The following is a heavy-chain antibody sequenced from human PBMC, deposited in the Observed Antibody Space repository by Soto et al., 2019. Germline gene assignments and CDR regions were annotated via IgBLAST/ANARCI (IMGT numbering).Heavy chain of an antibody. Sequence: SETLSLTSAVSDGYISSGGYSWSWIRQPPGKGLEWIGYIYHSVSTYYNPSLKSRVTISVDRSKNQFSLKLSSVTAADTAVYYCARANYFDSSGPFDYWGPGTLVTVSS. J-gene: IGHJ4*02. CDR1: DGYISSGGYS. CDR3: ARANYFDSSGPFDY. V-gene: IGHV4-30-2*01. D-gene: IGHD3-22*01. CDR2: IYHSVST.